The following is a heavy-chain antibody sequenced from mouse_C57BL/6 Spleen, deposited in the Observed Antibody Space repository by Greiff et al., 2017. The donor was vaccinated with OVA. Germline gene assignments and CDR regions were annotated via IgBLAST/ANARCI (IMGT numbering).Heavy chain of an antibody. CDR3: ARANWGYFDY. V-gene: IGHV3-1*01. CDR1: GYSITSGYD. D-gene: IGHD4-1*01. CDR2: ISYSSST. Sequence: EVKLMESGPGMVKPSQSLSLTCTVTGYSITSGYDWHWIRHFPGNKLEWMGYISYSSSTNYNPSLKSRISITHDTSKNHFFLKLNSVTTEDTATYYCARANWGYFDYWGQGTTLTVSS. J-gene: IGHJ2*01.